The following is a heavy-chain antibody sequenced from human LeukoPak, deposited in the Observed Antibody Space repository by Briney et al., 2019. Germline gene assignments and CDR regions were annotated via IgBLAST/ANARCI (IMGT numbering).Heavy chain of an antibody. V-gene: IGHV4-34*01. Sequence: SETLSLTCAVYGGSFSGYYWSWIRQPPGKGLEWIGEINHSGSTNYNPSLKSRVTISVDTSKNQLSLKLSSVTAADTAVYYCARREDYYGSGSYYNVPFDYWGQGTLVTVSS. CDR1: GGSFSGYY. CDR3: ARREDYYGSGSYYNVPFDY. J-gene: IGHJ4*02. D-gene: IGHD3-10*01. CDR2: INHSGST.